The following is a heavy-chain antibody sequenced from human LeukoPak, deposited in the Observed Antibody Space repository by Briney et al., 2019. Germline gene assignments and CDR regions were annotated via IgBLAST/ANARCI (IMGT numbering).Heavy chain of an antibody. Sequence: ASVKVSCKASGYTFTGYYMHWVRQAPGQGLEWMGWINPNSGGTNYAQKFQGRVTMTRDTSISTAYMELSRLRSDDTAVYYCARDFARYCSGGSCYLAWFDPWGQGTLVTVSS. J-gene: IGHJ5*02. CDR2: INPNSGGT. CDR3: ARDFARYCSGGSCYLAWFDP. V-gene: IGHV1-2*02. CDR1: GYTFTGYY. D-gene: IGHD2-15*01.